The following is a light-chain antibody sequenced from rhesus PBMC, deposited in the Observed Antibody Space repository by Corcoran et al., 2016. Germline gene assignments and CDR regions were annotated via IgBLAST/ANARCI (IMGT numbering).Light chain of an antibody. V-gene: IGKV3-17*02. CDR2: DSA. J-gene: IGKJ2*01. CDR1: QIVSSR. Sequence: EIVMTQSPATLSLSPGERATLSCRASQIVSSRLAWYQQKPGQPPRLLIYDSASRVTGITDRFSGSGSGTDFTLTISSLEPEDVAVYFCQQESNWSYSFGQGTKVEIK. CDR3: QQESNWSYS.